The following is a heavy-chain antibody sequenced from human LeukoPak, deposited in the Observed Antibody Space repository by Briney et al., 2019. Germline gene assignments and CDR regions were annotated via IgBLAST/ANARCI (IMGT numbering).Heavy chain of an antibody. CDR2: IYYSGST. J-gene: IGHJ6*03. V-gene: IGHV4-59*01. CDR3: ARVNSGYDWARYYYYYYMDV. Sequence: SETLSLTCTVSGGSISSYYWSWIRQPPGKGLEWIGYIYYSGSTNYNPSLQSRVTISVDTSKTQISLKLSSVTAADTAVYYCARVNSGYDWARYYYYYYMDVWGKGTTVTVSS. CDR1: GGSISSYY. D-gene: IGHD5-12*01.